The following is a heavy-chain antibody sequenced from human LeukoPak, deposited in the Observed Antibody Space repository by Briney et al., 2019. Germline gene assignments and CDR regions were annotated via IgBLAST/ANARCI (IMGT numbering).Heavy chain of an antibody. CDR2: IYPGDSDT. Sequence: GESLKISCKGSGYSFTSYWIGWVRQMPGKGLKWMGIIYPGDSDTRYSPSFQGQVTISADKSISTAYLQWSSLKASDTAMYYCARRIARLAVAGTNDWFDPWGQGTLVTVSS. D-gene: IGHD6-19*01. V-gene: IGHV5-51*01. CDR1: GYSFTSYW. J-gene: IGHJ5*02. CDR3: ARRIARLAVAGTNDWFDP.